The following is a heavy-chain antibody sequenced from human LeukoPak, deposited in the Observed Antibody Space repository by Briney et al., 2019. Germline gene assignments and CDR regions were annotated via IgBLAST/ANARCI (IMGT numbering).Heavy chain of an antibody. CDR3: AKEELITIFGVVGDAFDI. CDR2: ISSSSSTI. CDR1: GFTFSSYS. Sequence: AGGSLRLSCAASGFTFSSYSMNWVRQAPGKGLEWVSYISSSSSTIYYADSVKGRFTISRDNAKNSLYLQMNSLRAEDTAVYYCAKEELITIFGVVGDAFDIWGQGTMVTVSS. J-gene: IGHJ3*02. V-gene: IGHV3-48*04. D-gene: IGHD3-3*01.